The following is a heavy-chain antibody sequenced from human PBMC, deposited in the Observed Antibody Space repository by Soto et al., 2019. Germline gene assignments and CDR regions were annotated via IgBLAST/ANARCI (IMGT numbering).Heavy chain of an antibody. Sequence: QITLKESGPTLVEPTQTLTLTCTISGFSLSTGGVGVGWIRQPPGKALEWLALIYWDDDKRYSPSLKSRLTITKDNSKSQVVLTMINMDPVDTATYYCVHSRCGGDCLQSYSAHYYYGLDVWGQGTTVTVSS. CDR1: GFSLSTGGVG. V-gene: IGHV2-5*02. CDR2: IYWDDDK. D-gene: IGHD2-21*02. J-gene: IGHJ6*02. CDR3: VHSRCGGDCLQSYSAHYYYGLDV.